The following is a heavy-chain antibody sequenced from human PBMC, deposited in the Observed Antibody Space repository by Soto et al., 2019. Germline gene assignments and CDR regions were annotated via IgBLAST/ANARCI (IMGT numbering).Heavy chain of an antibody. CDR2: IIPILGIA. CDR1: GGTFSSYT. J-gene: IGHJ4*02. Sequence: GASVKVSCKASGGTFSSYTISWVRQAPGQGLEWMGRIIPILGIANYAQKFQGRVTITADKSTSTAYMELSSLRSEDTAVYYCAQREGAESGYELYYFDYWGQGTLVTVSS. V-gene: IGHV1-69*02. D-gene: IGHD5-12*01. CDR3: AQREGAESGYELYYFDY.